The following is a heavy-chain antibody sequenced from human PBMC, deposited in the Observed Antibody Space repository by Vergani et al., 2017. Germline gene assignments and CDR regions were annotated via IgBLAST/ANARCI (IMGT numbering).Heavy chain of an antibody. Sequence: QVQLVQSGAEVKKPGASVKVSCKACGYTFTSYYMHWVRQAPGQGLEWMGIINPSGGSTSYAQKFQGRVTMTRDTSTSTVYMELSSLRSEDTAVYYCASTRSPLPPDYYYYGMDVWGQGTTVTVSS. CDR2: INPSGGST. J-gene: IGHJ6*02. D-gene: IGHD1-26*01. V-gene: IGHV1-46*01. CDR3: ASTRSPLPPDYYYYGMDV. CDR1: GYTFTSYY.